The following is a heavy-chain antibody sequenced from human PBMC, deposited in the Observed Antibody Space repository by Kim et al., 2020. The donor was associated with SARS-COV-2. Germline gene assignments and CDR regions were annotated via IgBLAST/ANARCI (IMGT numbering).Heavy chain of an antibody. V-gene: IGHV1-2*06. Sequence: ASVKVSCKASGYTFTGYYMHWVRQAPGQGLEWMGRINPNSGGTNYAQKFQGRVTMTRDTSISTAYMELSRLRSDDTAVYYCARVGAARPDLLLYYYGMDVWGQGTTVTVSS. D-gene: IGHD6-6*01. CDR2: INPNSGGT. CDR1: GYTFTGYY. J-gene: IGHJ6*02. CDR3: ARVGAARPDLLLYYYGMDV.